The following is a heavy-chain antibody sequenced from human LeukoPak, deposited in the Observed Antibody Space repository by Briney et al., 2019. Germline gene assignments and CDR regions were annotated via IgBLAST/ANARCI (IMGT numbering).Heavy chain of an antibody. CDR3: ARAFRARYFDL. J-gene: IGHJ2*01. V-gene: IGHV4-39*01. Sequence: SETLSLTCTVSGGSLSGSGYYWGWIRQPPGKGLEWIGIIYYSGSTYYNPSLKGRVTISVDTSKNQFSLKLSSVTAADTAVYYCARAFRARYFDLWGRGTLVTVSS. CDR2: IYYSGST. D-gene: IGHD2/OR15-2a*01. CDR1: GGSLSGSGYY.